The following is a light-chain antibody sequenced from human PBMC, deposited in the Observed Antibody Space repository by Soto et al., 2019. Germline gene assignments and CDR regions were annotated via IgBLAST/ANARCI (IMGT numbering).Light chain of an antibody. J-gene: IGKJ1*01. V-gene: IGKV1-5*03. CDR2: KAS. CDR1: QSIDTS. CDR3: QHYNAYSRT. Sequence: DIQMTQSPSTLSASIGDRVTITCRASQSIDTSLAWYQQKPGKAPKLLIYKASSLQSGVPSRFSGSGSGTEFTLTISSLQPDDFATYSCQHYNAYSRTFDQGTKVEVK.